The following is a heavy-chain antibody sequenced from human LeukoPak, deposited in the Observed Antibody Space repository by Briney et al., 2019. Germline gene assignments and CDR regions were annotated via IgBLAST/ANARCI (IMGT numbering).Heavy chain of an antibody. CDR1: GFTFSSYA. CDR3: ARDSSLITMVPDY. J-gene: IGHJ4*02. CDR2: ISSNGGST. Sequence: GSLRLSCAASGFTFSSYAMHWVRQAPGKGLEYVSAISSNGGSTYYANSVKGRFTISRDNSKNTLYLQMGSLRAEDMAVYYCARDSSLITMVPDYWGQGTLVTVSS. V-gene: IGHV3-64*01. D-gene: IGHD3-10*01.